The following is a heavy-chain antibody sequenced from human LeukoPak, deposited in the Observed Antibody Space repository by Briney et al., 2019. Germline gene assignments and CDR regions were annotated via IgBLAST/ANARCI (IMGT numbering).Heavy chain of an antibody. J-gene: IGHJ4*02. Sequence: SGTLSLTCAVSGGSISSSNWWSWVRQPPGKGLEWIGEIYHSGSTNYNPSLKGRVTISVDKSKNQFSLKLSSVTAADTAVYYCARDLAYYGSGNYWGQGTLVTVSS. CDR3: ARDLAYYGSGNY. CDR2: IYHSGST. V-gene: IGHV4-4*02. CDR1: GGSISSSNW. D-gene: IGHD3-10*01.